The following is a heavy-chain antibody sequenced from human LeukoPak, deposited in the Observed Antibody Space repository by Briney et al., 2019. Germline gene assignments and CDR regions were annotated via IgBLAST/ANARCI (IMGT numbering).Heavy chain of an antibody. J-gene: IGHJ4*02. CDR1: GGSISSYY. V-gene: IGHV4-59*01. CDR3: ARKDYMGYYFDY. CDR2: IYYSGST. Sequence: SETLPLTCTVSGGSISSYYWSWIRQPPGKGLEWIGYIYYSGSTNYNPSLKSRVTISVDTSKNQFSLKLSSVTAADTAVYYCARKDYMGYYFDYWGQGTLVTVSS. D-gene: IGHD4-11*01.